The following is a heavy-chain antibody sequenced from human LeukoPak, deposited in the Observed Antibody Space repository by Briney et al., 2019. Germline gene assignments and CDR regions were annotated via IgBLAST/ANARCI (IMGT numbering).Heavy chain of an antibody. CDR1: GGAFRGFF. Sequence: SETPSPTLAVHGGAFRGFFWSRIRPPPGKGPEWIGEINHSGSTNYNPSFKSRVTISVDTSKNQFSLKLSSVTAADTAVYYCARGSREWELQFDYWGQGTLVTVSS. J-gene: IGHJ4*02. CDR3: ARGSREWELQFDY. CDR2: INHSGST. D-gene: IGHD1-26*01. V-gene: IGHV4-34*01.